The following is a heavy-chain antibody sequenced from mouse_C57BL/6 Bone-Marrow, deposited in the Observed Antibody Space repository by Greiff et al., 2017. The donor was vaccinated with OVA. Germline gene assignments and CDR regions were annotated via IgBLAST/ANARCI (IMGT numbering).Heavy chain of an antibody. CDR2: IYPRSGNT. V-gene: IGHV1-81*01. J-gene: IGHJ4*01. D-gene: IGHD1-1*01. CDR3: DSCGSRHYYAMDY. Sequence: QVQLQQSGAELARPGASVKLSCKASGYTFTSYGISWVKQRTGQGLEWIGEIYPRSGNTYYNEKFKGKATLTADKSSSTAYMELRTLTSEESEVSSGDSCGSRHYYAMDYWGQGTSVTVSS. CDR1: GYTFTSYG.